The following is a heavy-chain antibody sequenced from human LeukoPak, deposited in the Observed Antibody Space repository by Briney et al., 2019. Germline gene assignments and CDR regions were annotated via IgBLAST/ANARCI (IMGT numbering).Heavy chain of an antibody. CDR1: GYTFTSYG. V-gene: IGHV1-18*04. CDR3: ARVGIQLWLGPTFDY. Sequence: ASVKVSCKASGYTFTSYGISWVRQAPGQGLEWMGWISAYNGNTNYAQKLQGRVTMTTDTSTSTAYMELRSLRSDDTAAYYCARVGIQLWLGPTFDYWGQGTLVTVSS. J-gene: IGHJ4*02. D-gene: IGHD5-18*01. CDR2: ISAYNGNT.